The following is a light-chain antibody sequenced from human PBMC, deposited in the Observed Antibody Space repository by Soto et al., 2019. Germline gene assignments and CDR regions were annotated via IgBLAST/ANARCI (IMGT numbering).Light chain of an antibody. V-gene: IGLV1-44*01. CDR2: SNN. CDR1: SSNIGSNT. CDR3: PAWDDSLNWV. J-gene: IGLJ2*01. Sequence: QLVLTQPPSASGTPGQRVTISCSGSSSNIGSNTVNWYQQLPGTAPKLLIYSNNQRPSGVPDRFSGSKSGTSASLAISGLQSEDEADYYCPAWDDSLNWVFGGGTKLTVL.